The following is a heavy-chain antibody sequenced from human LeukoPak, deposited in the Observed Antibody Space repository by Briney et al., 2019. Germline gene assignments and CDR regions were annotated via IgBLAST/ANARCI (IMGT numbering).Heavy chain of an antibody. CDR1: GGSVSSGSYY. D-gene: IGHD5-24*01. Sequence: SETPSLTCTVSGGSVSSGSYYWSWIRQPPGKGLEWIGYIYYSGSTNYNPSLKSRVTISVDTSKNQFSLKLSSVTAADTAVYYCARDRKRWLQEIFDYWGQGTLVTVSS. V-gene: IGHV4-61*01. CDR3: ARDRKRWLQEIFDY. CDR2: IYYSGST. J-gene: IGHJ4*02.